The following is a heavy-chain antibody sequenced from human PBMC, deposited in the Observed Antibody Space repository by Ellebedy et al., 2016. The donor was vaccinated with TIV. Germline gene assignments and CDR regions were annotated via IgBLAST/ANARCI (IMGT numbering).Heavy chain of an antibody. Sequence: ASVKVSCXASGYTFTSYYMHWVRQAPGQGLEWMGIINPSGGSTSYAQKFQGRVTMTRDTSTSTVYMELSSLRSEDTAVYYCARTSGSYEPIDYWGQGTLVTVSS. CDR3: ARTSGSYEPIDY. J-gene: IGHJ4*02. D-gene: IGHD1-26*01. CDR2: INPSGGST. CDR1: GYTFTSYY. V-gene: IGHV1-46*01.